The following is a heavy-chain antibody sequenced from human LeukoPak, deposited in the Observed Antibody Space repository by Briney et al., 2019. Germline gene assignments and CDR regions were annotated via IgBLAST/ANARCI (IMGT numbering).Heavy chain of an antibody. V-gene: IGHV4-39*07. J-gene: IGHJ4*02. CDR1: GGSISSSGYY. CDR3: ARDQRYSSGWYVRY. CDR2: INYSGST. D-gene: IGHD6-19*01. Sequence: TSETLSLTCTVSGGSISSSGYYWGWIRQPPGKGLEWIGSINYSGSTYYNASLKSRVTISVDTSKNQFSLKLSSVTAADTAVYYCARDQRYSSGWYVRYWGQGTLVTVSS.